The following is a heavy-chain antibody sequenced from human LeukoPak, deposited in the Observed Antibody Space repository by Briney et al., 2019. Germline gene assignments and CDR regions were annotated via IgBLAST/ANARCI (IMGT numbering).Heavy chain of an antibody. CDR2: MNPNSGNT. V-gene: IGHV1-8*01. J-gene: IGHJ6*03. D-gene: IGHD2-2*01. CDR1: GYTFTSYD. CDR3: ARGPCVVVPGNYYYYYMDV. Sequence: ASVKVSCKASGYTFTSYDIDWVRQATGQGLEWMGWMNPNSGNTGYAQKFQGRVTMTRNTSISTAYMELSSLRSEDTAVYYCARGPCVVVPGNYYYYYMDVWGKGTTVTVSS.